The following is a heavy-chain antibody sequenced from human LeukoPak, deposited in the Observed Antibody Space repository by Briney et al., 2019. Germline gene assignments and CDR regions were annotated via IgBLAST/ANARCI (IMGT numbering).Heavy chain of an antibody. J-gene: IGHJ4*02. CDR2: ISYDGSNN. V-gene: IGHV3-30*03. Sequence: GGSLRLSCAASGFTFTSYDMHWVRQAPGKGLEWVAIISYDGSNNYYADSVKGRFTISRDNSKNMVYLQMNSLRAEDTAVYYCARTREQWQVLDYWGQGTLVTVSS. CDR3: ARTREQWQVLDY. CDR1: GFTFTSYD. D-gene: IGHD6-19*01.